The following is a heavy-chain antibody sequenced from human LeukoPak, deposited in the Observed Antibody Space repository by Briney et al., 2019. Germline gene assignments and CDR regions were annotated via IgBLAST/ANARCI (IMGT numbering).Heavy chain of an antibody. V-gene: IGHV5-51*01. CDR1: GYSFTSYW. Sequence: GESLKISCKGSGYSFTSYWIGGVRQVPGKGLEWMGIIYPGDSDTRYSPSFQGQVTISADKSISTAYLQWSSLKASDTAMYYCARPLNYESSGYQYYFDYWGQGTLVTVSS. CDR2: IYPGDSDT. J-gene: IGHJ4*02. D-gene: IGHD3-22*01. CDR3: ARPLNYESSGYQYYFDY.